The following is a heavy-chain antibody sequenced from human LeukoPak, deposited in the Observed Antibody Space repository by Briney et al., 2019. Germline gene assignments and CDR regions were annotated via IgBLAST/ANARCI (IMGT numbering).Heavy chain of an antibody. Sequence: SETLSLTCTVSGGSISSSSYYWSWIRQPPGKGLEWIGYTYYSGSTYYNPSLKSRVTISVDTSKNQFSLKLSSVTAADTAVYYCARGGLFGDYVNYWGQGTLVTVSS. CDR2: TYYSGST. V-gene: IGHV4-30-4*08. D-gene: IGHD4-17*01. J-gene: IGHJ4*02. CDR1: GGSISSSSYY. CDR3: ARGGLFGDYVNY.